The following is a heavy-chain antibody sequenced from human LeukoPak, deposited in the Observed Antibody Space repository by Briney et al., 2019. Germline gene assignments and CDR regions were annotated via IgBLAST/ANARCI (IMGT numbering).Heavy chain of an antibody. D-gene: IGHD1/OR15-1a*01. J-gene: IGHJ4*02. CDR2: ISSSSSYI. CDR3: AKGRTNDY. V-gene: IGHV3-21*04. Sequence: SGGSLRLSCAASGFTFSSYSMNWVRQAPGKGLEWVSSISSSSSYIYYADSVKGRFTISRDNSKNTLYLQMNSLRAEDTAIYYCAKGRTNDYWGQGTLVTVSS. CDR1: GFTFSSYS.